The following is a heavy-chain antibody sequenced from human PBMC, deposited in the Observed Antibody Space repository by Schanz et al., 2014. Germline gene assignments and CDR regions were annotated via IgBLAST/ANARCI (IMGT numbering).Heavy chain of an antibody. CDR3: ARGTPFLCDY. V-gene: IGHV3-21*01. CDR2: ISSSSTYI. J-gene: IGHJ4*02. D-gene: IGHD3-16*01. Sequence: EVQLVESGGGLVQPGESLRLSCAASGFRVSTNYMTWVRQAPGKGLEWVSSISSSSTYIYYTDSLKGRFTISRDNAKNSLYLQMNSLRAEDTAVYYCARGTPFLCDYWGQGTLVTVSS. CDR1: GFRVSTNY.